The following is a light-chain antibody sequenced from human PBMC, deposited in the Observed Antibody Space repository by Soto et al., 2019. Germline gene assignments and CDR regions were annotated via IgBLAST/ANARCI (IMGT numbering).Light chain of an antibody. V-gene: IGLV1-44*01. CDR2: TND. CDR3: ASWDDSLSGYLV. CDR1: SSNIGINT. J-gene: IGLJ2*01. Sequence: QAVVTQPPSVSGTPGQRVTISCSGTSSNIGINTVNWYQHLPGTAPKLLIFTNDRRPAGVPDRFSGSKSGTSASLAISWLHSEDEADYYCASWDDSLSGYLVFGGGTKVTVL.